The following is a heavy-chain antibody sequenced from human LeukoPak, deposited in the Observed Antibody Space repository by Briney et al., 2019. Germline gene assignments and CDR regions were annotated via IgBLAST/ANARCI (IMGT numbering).Heavy chain of an antibody. CDR1: GDSISSFF. V-gene: IGHV4-59*08. D-gene: IGHD3-16*01. J-gene: IGHJ4*02. CDR2: IYYSGST. Sequence: SETLSLTCTVSGDSISSFFWSWLRQPPGKGLEWIGYIYYSGSTNYNPSLKSRVTISVDTSKNQFSLKLSSVTAADTAVYYCARSPRGGSGRYYFDYWGQGTLVTVSS. CDR3: ARSPRGGSGRYYFDY.